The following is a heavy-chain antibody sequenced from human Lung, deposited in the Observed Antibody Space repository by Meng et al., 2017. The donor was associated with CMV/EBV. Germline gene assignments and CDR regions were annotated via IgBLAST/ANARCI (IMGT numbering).Heavy chain of an antibody. CDR1: GYTFHAYY. CDR2: LNPGTGGT. D-gene: IGHD3-22*01. CDR3: ARAPYESNFDP. J-gene: IGHJ5*02. V-gene: IGHV1-2*02. Sequence: CKASGYTFHAYYIHGVRQAPGQGLEWLGWLNPGTGGTDCAQKFQGRVTMTRDTSISTVYLELTTLTSDDTAVYFCARAPYESNFDPWGQGTLVTVSS.